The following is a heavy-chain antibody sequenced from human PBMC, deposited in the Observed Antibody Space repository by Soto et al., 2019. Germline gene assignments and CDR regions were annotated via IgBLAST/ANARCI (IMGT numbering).Heavy chain of an antibody. CDR1: GGSISSYY. Sequence: TSETLSLTCTVSGGSISSYYWSWIWQPPGKGLEWIGYIYYSGSTNYNPSLKSRVTISVDTSKNQFSLKLSSVTAADTAVYYCARAGGSYYGNWFDPWGQGTLVTVSS. D-gene: IGHD1-26*01. CDR3: ARAGGSYYGNWFDP. CDR2: IYYSGST. V-gene: IGHV4-59*01. J-gene: IGHJ5*02.